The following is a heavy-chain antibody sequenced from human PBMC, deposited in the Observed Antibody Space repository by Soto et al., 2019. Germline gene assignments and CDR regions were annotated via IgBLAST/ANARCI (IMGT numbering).Heavy chain of an antibody. Sequence: QVQLQESGPGLVKPSETLSLTCTVSGGSISSYYWSWIRQPAGKGLEWIGRIYTSGSTKYNPSLKSRVTMSVDTSKNQFSLKLSSVTAADTAVYYCARDLPGGVVTASNWFDPWGQGTLVTVSS. CDR3: ARDLPGGVVTASNWFDP. CDR1: GGSISSYY. J-gene: IGHJ5*02. D-gene: IGHD2-21*02. V-gene: IGHV4-4*07. CDR2: IYTSGST.